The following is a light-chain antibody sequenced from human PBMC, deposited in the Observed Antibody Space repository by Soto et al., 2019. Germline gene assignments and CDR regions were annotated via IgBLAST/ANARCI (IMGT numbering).Light chain of an antibody. CDR3: SSYTSSNTFYV. CDR1: SSDVGGYYY. J-gene: IGLJ1*01. V-gene: IGLV2-14*01. CDR2: QVS. Sequence: QSALTQPATVSGSPGQSITISCTGTSSDVGGYYYVSWYQHHPGKPPKLMIYQVSNRHSGVSNRFSGSKTGNTAYLTITGLQAEDEADYYCSSYTSSNTFYVFGTGTKVTVL.